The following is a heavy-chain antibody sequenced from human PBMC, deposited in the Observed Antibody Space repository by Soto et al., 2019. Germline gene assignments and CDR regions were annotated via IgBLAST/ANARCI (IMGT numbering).Heavy chain of an antibody. CDR3: AKRSVAVAGPQGGAFDI. J-gene: IGHJ3*02. Sequence: EVQLLESGGGLVQPGGSLRLSCAASGFTFSSYAMSWVRQAPGKGLEWVSAISGSGGSTYYADSVKGRFTISRDNSKNTLYLQMNSLRAEDTAVYYCAKRSVAVAGPQGGAFDIWGQGTMVTVSS. D-gene: IGHD6-19*01. CDR1: GFTFSSYA. CDR2: ISGSGGST. V-gene: IGHV3-23*01.